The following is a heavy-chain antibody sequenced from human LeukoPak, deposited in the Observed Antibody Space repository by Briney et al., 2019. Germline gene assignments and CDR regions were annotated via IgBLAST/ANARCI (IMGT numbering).Heavy chain of an antibody. D-gene: IGHD6-13*01. V-gene: IGHV3-49*04. CDR2: IRSKAYGATS. J-gene: IGHJ4*02. Sequence: GGSLRLSCTASGFTFGDYAMSWVRQAPGKGLEWVGFIRSKAYGATSEYAASVKGRFSISRDDYNSIAHLQMDSLKTEDTAVYYCTRDPGYSSSSSIDYWRQGPLVRVS. CDR1: GFTFGDYA. CDR3: TRDPGYSSSSSIDY.